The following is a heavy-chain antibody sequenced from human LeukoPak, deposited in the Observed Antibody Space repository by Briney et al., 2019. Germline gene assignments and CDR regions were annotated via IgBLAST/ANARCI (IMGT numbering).Heavy chain of an antibody. J-gene: IGHJ4*02. Sequence: GGSPRLSCAASGRTFSTYWMHWVRQAPGKGLVWVSRINSDGRGTTYADFVKGRFTISRDNAKNTLYLQMNSLRAEDTAVYYCAREGTSGWYYFDYWGQGTLVTAYS. D-gene: IGHD6-19*01. CDR2: INSDGRGT. V-gene: IGHV3-74*01. CDR1: GRTFSTYW. CDR3: AREGTSGWYYFDY.